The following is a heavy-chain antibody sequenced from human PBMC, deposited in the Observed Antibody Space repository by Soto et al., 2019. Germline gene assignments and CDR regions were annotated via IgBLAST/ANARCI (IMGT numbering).Heavy chain of an antibody. J-gene: IGHJ6*02. CDR2: INPSGGST. D-gene: IGHD2-2*01. Sequence: GASVKVSCKASGYTFSSYYMHWVRQAPGQGLEWMGIINPSGGSTSYAQKFQGWVTMTRDTSISTAYMELSRLRSDDTAVYYCARAYAPDIVLVPAATHYGMDVWGQGTTVTVSS. V-gene: IGHV1-46*01. CDR1: GYTFSSYY. CDR3: ARAYAPDIVLVPAATHYGMDV.